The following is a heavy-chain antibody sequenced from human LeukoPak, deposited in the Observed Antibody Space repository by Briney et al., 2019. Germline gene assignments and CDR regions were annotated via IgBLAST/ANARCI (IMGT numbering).Heavy chain of an antibody. V-gene: IGHV1-2*02. J-gene: IGHJ3*02. CDR1: GYTFSDYY. CDR3: ARSPAYGDYGSAFDI. D-gene: IGHD4-17*01. Sequence: ASVKVSCKASGYTFSDYYIHWVRQAPGQGLEWMGWINPNSGGTNYAQKFQGRVTMTRDTSISTAYMELSRLRSDDTAVYYCARSPAYGDYGSAFDIWGQGTMVTVSS. CDR2: INPNSGGT.